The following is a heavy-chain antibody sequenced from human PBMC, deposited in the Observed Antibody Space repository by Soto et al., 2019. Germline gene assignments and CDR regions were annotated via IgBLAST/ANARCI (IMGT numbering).Heavy chain of an antibody. CDR2: IYWDDDE. Sequence: QITLKESGPTLVKPTQTLTLTCTFSGFSLSTSGVGVGWIRQPPGKALEWLALIYWDDDERYSPSLKSRLTITKGTYKNQVVLTMTDMDPVDTATYYGARMVVAATNIWFDPWGQGTLVTGSS. CDR1: GFSLSTSGVG. V-gene: IGHV2-5*02. J-gene: IGHJ5*02. CDR3: ARMVVAATNIWFDP. D-gene: IGHD2-15*01.